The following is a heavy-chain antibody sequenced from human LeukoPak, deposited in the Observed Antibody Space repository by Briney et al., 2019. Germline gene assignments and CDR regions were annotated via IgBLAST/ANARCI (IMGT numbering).Heavy chain of an antibody. J-gene: IGHJ4*02. Sequence: ASVKVSCKASGYTFTSYYMHWVRQAPGQGLEWMGIINPSGGSTSYAQKFQGRVTMTRDTSTSTVYMELSSLRSEDTAVYYCARDGTKYYYDSSASDYWGQGTLVTVPS. CDR1: GYTFTSYY. CDR3: ARDGTKYYYDSSASDY. V-gene: IGHV1-46*01. CDR2: INPSGGST. D-gene: IGHD3-22*01.